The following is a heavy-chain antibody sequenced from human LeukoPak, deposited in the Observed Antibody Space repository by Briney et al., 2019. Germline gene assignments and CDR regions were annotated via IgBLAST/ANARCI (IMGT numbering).Heavy chain of an antibody. Sequence: GASVKVSCKASGYTFTGYYIYWVRQAPGQGLEWMGWINPNNGGTNYAQKFQGRVTITADESTSTAYMELSSLRSEDTAVYYCASLLLVAATHYFDYWGQGTLVTVSS. CDR1: GYTFTGYY. D-gene: IGHD2-15*01. CDR3: ASLLLVAATHYFDY. V-gene: IGHV1-2*02. J-gene: IGHJ4*02. CDR2: INPNNGGT.